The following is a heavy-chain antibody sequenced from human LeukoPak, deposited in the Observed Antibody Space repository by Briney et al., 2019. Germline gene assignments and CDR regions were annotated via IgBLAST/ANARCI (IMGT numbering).Heavy chain of an antibody. CDR2: INQSGST. CDR3: ATSRGSWPDYFDY. Sequence: SETLSLTCAVYGGSFSGYYWSWIRQPPGKGLEWIGEINQSGSTNYNPSLKSRVTISVDTSKNQFSLKLSSVTAADTAVYYCATSRGSWPDYFDYWGQGTLVTVSS. V-gene: IGHV4-34*01. CDR1: GGSFSGYY. D-gene: IGHD6-13*01. J-gene: IGHJ4*02.